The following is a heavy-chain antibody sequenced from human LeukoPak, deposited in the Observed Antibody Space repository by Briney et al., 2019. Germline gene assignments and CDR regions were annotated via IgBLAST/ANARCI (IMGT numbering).Heavy chain of an antibody. CDR2: IYHSGST. Sequence: PSGTLSLTCAVSGGSISSSNWWSWVRQPPGKGLEWIGYIYHSGSTNYNPSLKSRVTISVDKSKNQFSLKLSSVTAADTAVYYCARDRAYSSGWWPYWGQGTLVTVSS. V-gene: IGHV4-4*02. CDR1: GGSISSSNW. D-gene: IGHD6-19*01. J-gene: IGHJ4*02. CDR3: ARDRAYSSGWWPY.